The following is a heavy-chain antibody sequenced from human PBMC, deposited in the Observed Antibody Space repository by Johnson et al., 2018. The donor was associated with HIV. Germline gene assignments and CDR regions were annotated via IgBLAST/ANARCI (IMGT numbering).Heavy chain of an antibody. Sequence: VQLVESGGGVVRPGGSLRLSCVASGFTFDDYGMSWVSQSPGKGLEWVSGINWNGGSTGYADSVKGRFTISRDNAKNSLYLQMNSLRTEDTALYYCARTGRLFDAFDIWGQGTMVTVSS. CDR1: GFTFDDYG. CDR3: ARTGRLFDAFDI. V-gene: IGHV3-20*04. D-gene: IGHD2-21*01. CDR2: INWNGGST. J-gene: IGHJ3*02.